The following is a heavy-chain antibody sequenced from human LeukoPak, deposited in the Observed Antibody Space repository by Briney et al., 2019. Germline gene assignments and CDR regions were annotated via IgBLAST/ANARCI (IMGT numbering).Heavy chain of an antibody. Sequence: PGGSLRLSCAVSGLTFSNYWMGWVRQAPGRGLVWVANINGVGSEPYYGDSLEGRFTISTDNAKNSLYLQMNSLRAEDTAVYYCAREVGYSYDYGPNAFGYWGQGTLVTVSS. CDR2: INGVGSEP. V-gene: IGHV3-7*01. J-gene: IGHJ4*02. D-gene: IGHD5-18*01. CDR3: AREVGYSYDYGPNAFGY. CDR1: GLTFSNYW.